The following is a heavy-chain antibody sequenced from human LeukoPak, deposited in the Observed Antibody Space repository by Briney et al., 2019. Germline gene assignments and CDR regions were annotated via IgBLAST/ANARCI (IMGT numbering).Heavy chain of an antibody. V-gene: IGHV1-46*01. D-gene: IGHD2-21*01. CDR3: ARDFGGDSDY. Sequence: ASVKVSCKASGYSFTKCYIHWVRQAPGQGFEWMGIIKPSDGGATYAQNFQGRVTMTRDTSTSTVYMELSSLRSDDTAVYYCARDFGGDSDYWGQGTLVTVSS. CDR1: GYSFTKCY. CDR2: IKPSDGGA. J-gene: IGHJ4*02.